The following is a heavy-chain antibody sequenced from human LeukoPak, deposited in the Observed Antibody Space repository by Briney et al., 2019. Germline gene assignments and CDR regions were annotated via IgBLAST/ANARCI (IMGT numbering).Heavy chain of an antibody. CDR3: ARMIVAFRRIKIVGAYYFDY. D-gene: IGHD1-26*01. CDR1: GGSISSGDYY. CDR2: IYYSGST. V-gene: IGHV4-30-4*08. Sequence: SETLSLTCTVSGGSISSGDYYWSWIRQPPGKGLEWIGYIYYSGSTYYNPSLKSRVTISVDTSKNQFSLKLSSVTAADTAVYYCARMIVAFRRIKIVGAYYFDYWGQGTLVTVSS. J-gene: IGHJ4*02.